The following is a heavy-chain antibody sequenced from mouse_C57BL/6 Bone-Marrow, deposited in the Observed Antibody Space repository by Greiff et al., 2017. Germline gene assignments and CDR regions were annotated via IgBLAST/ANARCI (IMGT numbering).Heavy chain of an antibody. D-gene: IGHD2-3*01. J-gene: IGHJ4*01. CDR2: IDPSDSYT. Sequence: VQLQQPGAELVKPGASVKLSCKASGYTFTSYWMQWVKQRPGQGLEWIGEIDPSDSYTNSNQKFKGKATLTVDTSSSPAYMQLSSLTSEGSAVYYCAREGYYVYYYAMDYWGRGTSVTVSS. CDR1: GYTFTSYW. CDR3: AREGYYVYYYAMDY. V-gene: IGHV1-50*01.